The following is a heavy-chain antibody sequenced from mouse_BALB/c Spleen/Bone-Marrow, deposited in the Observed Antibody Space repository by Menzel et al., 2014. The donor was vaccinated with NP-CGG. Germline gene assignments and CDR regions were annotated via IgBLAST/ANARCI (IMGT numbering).Heavy chain of an antibody. J-gene: IGHJ2*01. V-gene: IGHV1-61*01. CDR3: ARWGAYFDY. Sequence: QVQLQQSGAEPVRPGTPVKLSCKASGYTFTSYWMNWVKQRPGRGLEWIGRIDPSDSETHYNQKFKDKATLTVDKSSSTAYNQLSSLTSEDSAVYYCARWGAYFDYWGQGTTLTVSS. CDR1: GYTFTSYW. CDR2: IDPSDSET.